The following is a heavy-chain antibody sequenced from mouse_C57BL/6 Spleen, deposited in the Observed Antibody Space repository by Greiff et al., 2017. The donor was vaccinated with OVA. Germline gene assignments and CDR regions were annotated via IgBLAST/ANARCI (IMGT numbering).Heavy chain of an antibody. Sequence: VQLQQPGAELVRPGSSVKLSCKASGYTFTSYWMDWVKQRPGQGLEWIGNIYPSDSETHYNQKFKDKATLTVDKSSSTAYMQLSSLTSEDSAVYYCASLYDYDGDYWGQGTTLTVSS. D-gene: IGHD2-4*01. CDR3: ASLYDYDGDY. CDR1: GYTFTSYW. CDR2: IYPSDSET. V-gene: IGHV1-61*01. J-gene: IGHJ2*01.